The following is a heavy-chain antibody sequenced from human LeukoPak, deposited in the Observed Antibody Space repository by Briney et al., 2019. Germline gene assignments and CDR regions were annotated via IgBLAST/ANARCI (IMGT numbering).Heavy chain of an antibody. V-gene: IGHV3-48*01. J-gene: IGHJ1*01. CDR1: GFTFSTYS. D-gene: IGHD6-19*01. Sequence: PGGSLRLSCAASGFTFSTYSMTWVRQAPGKGLEWVSYISSSSSSIYYADSVKGRYTISRDNAKNSLYLQMNSLRAEDTAVYYCATYSSGWYAYFQHWGQGTLVTVSS. CDR3: ATYSSGWYAYFQH. CDR2: ISSSSSSI.